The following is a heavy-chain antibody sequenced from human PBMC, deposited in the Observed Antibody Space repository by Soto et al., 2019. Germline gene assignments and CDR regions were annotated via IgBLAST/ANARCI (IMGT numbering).Heavy chain of an antibody. CDR3: AKVEPYSGSSYRGYFQH. CDR1: GFTFSSYA. V-gene: IGHV3-23*01. CDR2: ISGSGGGT. Sequence: EVQLLESGGGLVQPGGSLRLSCAASGFTFSSYAMSWVRQAPGKGLEWVSTISGSGGGTYYADSVKGRFTISRDNSKKTLYLQMNSLRTEDTAVYYCAKVEPYSGSSYRGYFQHWGQGTLVTVSS. D-gene: IGHD6-13*01. J-gene: IGHJ1*01.